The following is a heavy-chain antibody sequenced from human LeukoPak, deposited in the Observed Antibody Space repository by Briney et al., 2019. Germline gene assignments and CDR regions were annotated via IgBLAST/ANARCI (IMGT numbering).Heavy chain of an antibody. CDR3: ATAKFGGNSYFDY. D-gene: IGHD4-23*01. Sequence: ASVNVSCKASGYTFTSYFIHWVRPAPGQGLEWMGIINPSGGSTNYAQKFQGRVTMTRDTSTSTVYMELSSLRSEDTAVYYCATAKFGGNSYFDYWGQGTLVTVSS. V-gene: IGHV1-46*01. J-gene: IGHJ4*02. CDR2: INPSGGST. CDR1: GYTFTSYF.